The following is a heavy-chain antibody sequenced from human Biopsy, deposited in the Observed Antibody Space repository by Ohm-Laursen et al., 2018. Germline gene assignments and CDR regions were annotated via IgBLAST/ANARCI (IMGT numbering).Heavy chain of an antibody. CDR1: GYTFTSYD. Sequence: ASVKVSCNASGYTFTSYDITWVRQAFGQGPEWIGWLNPVSGNSNFGQKFRGRVTVTSDTSISTAYMELSGLTSDDTATYYCGRAVRNQLLTDPWGQGTLVTVTS. V-gene: IGHV1-8*01. CDR2: LNPVSGNS. D-gene: IGHD1-7*01. CDR3: GRAVRNQLLTDP. J-gene: IGHJ5*02.